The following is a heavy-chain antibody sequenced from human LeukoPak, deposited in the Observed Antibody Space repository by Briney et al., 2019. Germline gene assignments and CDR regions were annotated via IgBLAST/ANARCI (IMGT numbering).Heavy chain of an antibody. V-gene: IGHV1-3*01. CDR1: GGTFSSYA. D-gene: IGHD3-22*01. Sequence: ASVKVSCKASGGTFSSYAINWVRQAPGQRLEWMGWINAGNGNTKYSQKFQGRVTITRDTSASTAYMELSSLRSEDTAVYYCARVDYYDSSGPFDYWGQGTLVAVSS. CDR2: INAGNGNT. J-gene: IGHJ4*02. CDR3: ARVDYYDSSGPFDY.